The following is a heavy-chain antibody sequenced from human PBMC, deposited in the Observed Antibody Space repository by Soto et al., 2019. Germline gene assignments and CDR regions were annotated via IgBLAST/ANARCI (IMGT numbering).Heavy chain of an antibody. Sequence: ASVKVYCKASGYAFTSYAMHWVRHAPGQKLEWMGWINAGNGNTKYSQKFQGRVTITRDTSASTAYMELNSLRDEDTAVYYCAREPGGYYDSSGYLNWFDPWGQGTLVTVSS. CDR2: INAGNGNT. J-gene: IGHJ5*02. CDR1: GYAFTSYA. CDR3: AREPGGYYDSSGYLNWFDP. V-gene: IGHV1-3*01. D-gene: IGHD3-22*01.